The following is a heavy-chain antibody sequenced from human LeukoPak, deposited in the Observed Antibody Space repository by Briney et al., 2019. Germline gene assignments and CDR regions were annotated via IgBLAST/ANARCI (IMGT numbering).Heavy chain of an antibody. CDR3: SKGHCSTTTCLSSAEYFQH. V-gene: IGHV3-73*01. D-gene: IGHD2-2*01. Sequence: GGSLRLSCAASGFTFSGSAMHWVRQASGKGLEWVGRIRSKANSYATAYAASVKGRFTISRDDSKNTAYLQMNSLRAEDTAVYYCSKGHCSTTTCLSSAEYFQHWGQGTLVTVSS. CDR2: IRSKANSYAT. CDR1: GFTFSGSA. J-gene: IGHJ1*01.